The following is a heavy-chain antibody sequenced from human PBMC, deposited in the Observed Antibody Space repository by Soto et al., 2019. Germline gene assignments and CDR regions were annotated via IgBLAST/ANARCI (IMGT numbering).Heavy chain of an antibody. CDR1: GFTFSSYG. Sequence: PGGSLRLSCAASGFTFSSYGMHWVRQAPGKGLEWVAVIWYDGSNKYYADSVKGRFTISRDNSKNTLYLQMNSLRAEDTAVYYCATVAGDYFINYYYGMDLWGQGTTVTVSS. CDR2: IWYDGSNK. CDR3: ATVAGDYFINYYYGMDL. V-gene: IGHV3-33*01. D-gene: IGHD4-17*01. J-gene: IGHJ6*02.